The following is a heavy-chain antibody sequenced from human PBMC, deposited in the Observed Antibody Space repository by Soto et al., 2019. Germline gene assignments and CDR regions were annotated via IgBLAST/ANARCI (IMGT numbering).Heavy chain of an antibody. V-gene: IGHV3-21*06. Sequence: EVQLVESGGGLVKPGGSLRLSCAASGFIFTRYSMNWVRQAPGKGLEWVSSISSTTNYIYYGDSMKGRFTISRDNAKTSLYLEMKRLRAEDTAVYYCARESEDLTANFVYWGQGTLVTVSS. CDR3: ARESEDLTANFVY. J-gene: IGHJ4*02. CDR1: GFIFTRYS. CDR2: ISSTTNYI.